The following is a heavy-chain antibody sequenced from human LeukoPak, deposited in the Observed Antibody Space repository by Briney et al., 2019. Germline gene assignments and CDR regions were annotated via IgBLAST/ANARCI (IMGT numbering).Heavy chain of an antibody. V-gene: IGHV3-73*01. J-gene: IGHJ3*02. CDR2: IRSKANSYAT. D-gene: IGHD5-24*01. CDR3: TRLGRFGDGYNWLAFDI. Sequence: QLGGSLRLSCAASGFTFSGSAMHWVRQASGKGLEWVGRIRSKANSYATAYAASVKGRFTISRDDSKNTAYLQMTSLKSEDTAVYYCTRLGRFGDGYNWLAFDIWGQGTMVTVSS. CDR1: GFTFSGSA.